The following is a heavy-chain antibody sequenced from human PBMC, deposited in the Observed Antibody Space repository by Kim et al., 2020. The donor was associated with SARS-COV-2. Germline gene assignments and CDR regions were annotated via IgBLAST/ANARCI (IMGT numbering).Heavy chain of an antibody. CDR2: MHISGAN. D-gene: IGHD6-19*01. Sequence: SETLSLTCTVSGDSISVYHWSWIRQPAGKGLEWIGRMHISGANYYSPSLKSRVTMSLDTSSKQFSLRLRSVTAADTAVYYCARTVERVGSAWSDFDYWGPGALVTVSS. J-gene: IGHJ4*02. V-gene: IGHV4-4*07. CDR1: GDSISVYH. CDR3: ARTVERVGSAWSDFDY.